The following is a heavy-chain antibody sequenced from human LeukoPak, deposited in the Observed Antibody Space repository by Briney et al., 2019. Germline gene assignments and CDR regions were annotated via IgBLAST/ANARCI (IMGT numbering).Heavy chain of an antibody. CDR2: IKQDGSEK. J-gene: IGHJ3*02. CDR1: GFTFSSYW. Sequence: GGSLRLSCAASGFTFSSYWMSWVRQAPGKELEWVANIKQDGSEKYYLDSVKGRFTISRDNAKNSLYLQMNSLRAEDTAVYYRARGGPSDAFDIWGQGTMVTVSS. V-gene: IGHV3-7*01. CDR3: ARGGPSDAFDI.